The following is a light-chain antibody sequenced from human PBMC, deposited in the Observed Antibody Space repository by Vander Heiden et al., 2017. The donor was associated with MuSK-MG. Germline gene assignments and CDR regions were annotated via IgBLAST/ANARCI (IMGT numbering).Light chain of an antibody. CDR1: QGISNY. J-gene: IGKJ2*01. CDR2: AAS. CDR3: QKCNRAPYT. Sequence: IQMPQPPSSLSASVGDRVTITCRASQGISNYLAWYQQKPGKVPKLLIYAASTLQSGVPSRCSGSGSGTDFTRTISSLKPEDVATYYCQKCNRAPYTFGPGTKLEIK. V-gene: IGKV1-27*01.